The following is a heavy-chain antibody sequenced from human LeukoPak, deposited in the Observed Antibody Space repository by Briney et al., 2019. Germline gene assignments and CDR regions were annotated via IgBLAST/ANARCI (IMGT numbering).Heavy chain of an antibody. D-gene: IGHD3-22*01. V-gene: IGHV3-74*01. Sequence: GGSLRLSCAASGFTFSSYWIHWVRQAPGKGLVWVSHISSDGSSTSYADSVKGRFTISRDNAKNTLYLQMNSLRAEDTAVYYCATFTYYYDSSGYSQGDYWGQGTLVTVSS. CDR3: ATFTYYYDSSGYSQGDY. CDR2: ISSDGSST. CDR1: GFTFSSYW. J-gene: IGHJ4*02.